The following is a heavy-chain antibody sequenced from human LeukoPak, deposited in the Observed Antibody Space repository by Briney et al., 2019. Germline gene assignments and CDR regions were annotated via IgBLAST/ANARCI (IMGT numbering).Heavy chain of an antibody. CDR3: AKDRVVVVPAASENWFDP. V-gene: IGHV3-23*01. CDR2: ISGSGGST. Sequence: PGGSLRLSCAASGFTFSSYAMSWVRQAPGKGLEWVSAISGSGGSTYYADSVKGRFTISRDNSKNTLYLQMNSLRAEDTAVYYCAKDRVVVVPAASENWFDPWGQGTLVTVSS. D-gene: IGHD2-2*01. J-gene: IGHJ5*02. CDR1: GFTFSSYA.